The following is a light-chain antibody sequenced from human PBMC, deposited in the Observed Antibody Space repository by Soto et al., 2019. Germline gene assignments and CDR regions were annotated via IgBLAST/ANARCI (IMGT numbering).Light chain of an antibody. CDR3: QKYSSVII. CDR1: QGISSY. J-gene: IGKJ5*01. V-gene: IGKV1-27*01. CDR2: AAS. Sequence: DIQMTQSPSSLSASVGDRVTITCRASQGISSYLDWYQQKLGKVPKLLISAASTLQSGVPSRFSGSGSGTDFTLTISSLQPEYVATYYCQKYSSVIIFGQGTRLEIK.